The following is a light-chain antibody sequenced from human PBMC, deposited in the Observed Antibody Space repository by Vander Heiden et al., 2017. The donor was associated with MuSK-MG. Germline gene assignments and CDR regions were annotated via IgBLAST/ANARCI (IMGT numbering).Light chain of an antibody. CDR2: AAS. V-gene: IGKV1-39*01. J-gene: IGKJ3*01. CDR3: QQSYSTLLT. Sequence: DIQMTQSPSSLSASVGDRVTITCRASQSISSYLNWYQQKPGKAPKLLIYAASSLQSGVPSRFSGSGSGTDFTLTISSLQPADFATYYCQQSYSTLLTFGRGTKVDIK. CDR1: QSISSY.